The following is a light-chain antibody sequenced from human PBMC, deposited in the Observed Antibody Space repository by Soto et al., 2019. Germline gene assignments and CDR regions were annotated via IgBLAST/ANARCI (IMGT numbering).Light chain of an antibody. J-gene: IGKJ2*01. CDR2: GVS. CDR1: QSVTSRY. Sequence: ENVLTQSPGTLSLSPGERATLSCRATQSVTSRYFAWYQQKPGQAPRLLIYGVSSRATDIPDRFSGNGSGTDFTLTISRLEPEDFVVYYCQQYSSLPHTFGQGTKLEVK. V-gene: IGKV3-20*01. CDR3: QQYSSLPHT.